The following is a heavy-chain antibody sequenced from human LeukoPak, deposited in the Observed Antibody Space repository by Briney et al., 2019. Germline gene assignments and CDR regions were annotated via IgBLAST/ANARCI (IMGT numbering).Heavy chain of an antibody. CDR3: AKDYCRGGNCPLPFFDS. J-gene: IGHJ4*02. Sequence: GGSLRLSCAVSGSTLTEHAWSWVRQAPGEGLEWVSGIIDVGGTYYADSVKGRFAISRDSSKNTLYLQMNSLRAEDTATYYCAKDYCRGGNCPLPFFDSWGQGTLVTVSS. CDR1: GSTLTEHA. CDR2: IIDVGGT. V-gene: IGHV3-23*01. D-gene: IGHD2-15*01.